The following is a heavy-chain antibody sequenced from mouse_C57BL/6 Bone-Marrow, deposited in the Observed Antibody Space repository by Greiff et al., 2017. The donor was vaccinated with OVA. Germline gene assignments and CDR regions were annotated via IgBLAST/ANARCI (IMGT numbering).Heavy chain of an antibody. CDR1: GFTFSDYY. J-gene: IGHJ3*01. V-gene: IGHV5-12*01. CDR2: ISNGGGST. D-gene: IGHD2-4*01. Sequence: EVQLVESGGGLVQPGGSLKLSCAASGFTFSDYYMYWVRQTPEKRLEWVAYISNGGGSTYYPDTVKGRFTISRDNAKNTLYLQMSRLKSEDTAMYYCARHDDYEGAYWGQGTLVTVSA. CDR3: ARHDDYEGAY.